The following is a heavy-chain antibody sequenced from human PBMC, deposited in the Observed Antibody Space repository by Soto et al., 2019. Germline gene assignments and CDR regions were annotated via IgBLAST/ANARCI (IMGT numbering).Heavy chain of an antibody. Sequence: QVQLVESGGGVVQPGRSLRLSCAASGFTFSSYGMHWVRQAPGKGLEWVAVIWYDGSNKYYADSVKGRFTISRDNSKNTLYLQMNSLRAEDTAVYYCARVGAYYYDSSGYYAGDAFDIWGQGTMVTVSS. V-gene: IGHV3-33*01. CDR1: GFTFSSYG. CDR2: IWYDGSNK. D-gene: IGHD3-22*01. J-gene: IGHJ3*02. CDR3: ARVGAYYYDSSGYYAGDAFDI.